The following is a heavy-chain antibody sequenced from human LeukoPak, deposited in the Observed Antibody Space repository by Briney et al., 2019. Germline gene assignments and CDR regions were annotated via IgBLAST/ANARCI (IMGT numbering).Heavy chain of an antibody. Sequence: ASVKVSCKASGYTFTSYDINWVRQATGQGLEWMGWINPNSGGTNYAQKFQGWVTMTRDTSISTAYMELSRLRSDDTAVYYCARSAVAGSRMYYYGMDVWGQGTTVTVSS. V-gene: IGHV1-2*04. CDR1: GYTFTSYD. D-gene: IGHD6-19*01. J-gene: IGHJ6*02. CDR3: ARSAVAGSRMYYYGMDV. CDR2: INPNSGGT.